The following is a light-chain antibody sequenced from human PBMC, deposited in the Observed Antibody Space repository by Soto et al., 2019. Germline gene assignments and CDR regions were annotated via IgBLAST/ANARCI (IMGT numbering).Light chain of an antibody. Sequence: DIQMTQSPSTLSASVGDRVTITCRASQSISNWLAWYQQKPGKAPKLLICRASSLESGVPSRFTGSGSGTEFTLPISNLQPDDFATYYCQQYNSYSPYTFGQGTRLEIK. V-gene: IGKV1-5*03. CDR2: RAS. CDR1: QSISNW. J-gene: IGKJ2*01. CDR3: QQYNSYSPYT.